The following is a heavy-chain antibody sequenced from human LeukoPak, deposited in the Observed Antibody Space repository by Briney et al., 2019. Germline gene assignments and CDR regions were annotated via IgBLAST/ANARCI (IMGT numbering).Heavy chain of an antibody. D-gene: IGHD1-1*01. CDR1: GYTFTGYY. CDR3: AKSLNISPLYMEF. J-gene: IGHJ4*02. V-gene: IGHV1-2*04. Sequence: GASVKVSCKASGYTFTGYYMHWVRQAPGQGLEWMGWINPNSGGTNYAQKFQGWVTMTRDTSISTAYMELSSLTSDDTAVFYCAKSLNISPLYMEFWGQGTLVTVSS. CDR2: INPNSGGT.